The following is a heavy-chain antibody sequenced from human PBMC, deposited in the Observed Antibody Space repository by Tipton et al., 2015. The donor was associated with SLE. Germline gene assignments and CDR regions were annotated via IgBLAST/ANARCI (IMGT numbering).Heavy chain of an antibody. D-gene: IGHD7-27*01. J-gene: IGHJ4*02. V-gene: IGHV4-59*08. CDR2: IQGRENT. Sequence: PGKRLEWIGFIQGRENTNYNPSLESRVTISVDTSKNQFSLRLSSVTAADTAVYYCSRLTGAPHFDYWGRGTLVTVSS. CDR3: SRLTGAPHFDY.